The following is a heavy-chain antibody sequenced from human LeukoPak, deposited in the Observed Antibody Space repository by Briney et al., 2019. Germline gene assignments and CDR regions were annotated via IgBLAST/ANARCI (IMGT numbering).Heavy chain of an antibody. CDR1: GFTVSSNY. J-gene: IGHJ4*02. CDR2: ISSSGSTI. Sequence: PGGSLRLSCAASGFTVSSNYMSWVRQAPGKGLEWVSYISSSGSTIYYADSVKGRFTISRDNAKNSLYLQMNSLRAEDTAVYYCARDLYSSAAGLDYWGQGTLVTVSS. CDR3: ARDLYSSAAGLDY. V-gene: IGHV3-11*01. D-gene: IGHD6-13*01.